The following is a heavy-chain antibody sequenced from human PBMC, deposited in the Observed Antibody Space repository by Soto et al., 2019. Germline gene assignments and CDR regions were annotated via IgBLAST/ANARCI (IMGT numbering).Heavy chain of an antibody. J-gene: IGHJ5*02. CDR1: GFTFSSYA. CDR3: AKVFWQWLENNWFDP. CDR2: ISGSGGST. Sequence: EVQLLESGGGLVQPGGSLRLSCAASGFTFSSYAMSWVRQAPGKGLEWVSAISGSGGSTYYADSVKGRFTISRDNSKNTLYLQMNRLRAADTAVYYCAKVFWQWLENNWFDPWGQGTLVTVSS. V-gene: IGHV3-23*01. D-gene: IGHD6-19*01.